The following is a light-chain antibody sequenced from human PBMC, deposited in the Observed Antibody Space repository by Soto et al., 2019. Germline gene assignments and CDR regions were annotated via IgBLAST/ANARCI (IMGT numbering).Light chain of an antibody. Sequence: DIQMTQSPSTLSATAGDRVTITCRAIQSISSWLAWYQQKPGKAPKLLIYDASNLESGVPSRFSGSGSGTEFTLTISSLQPDDFATYYCQQYNSYSPGVTFGQGTKVDIK. CDR3: QQYNSYSPGVT. CDR1: QSISSW. J-gene: IGKJ1*01. V-gene: IGKV1-5*01. CDR2: DAS.